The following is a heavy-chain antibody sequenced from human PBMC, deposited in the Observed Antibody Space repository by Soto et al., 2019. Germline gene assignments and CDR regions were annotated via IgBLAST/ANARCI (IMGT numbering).Heavy chain of an antibody. CDR1: GYSFTSYW. CDR2: IYPGDSDT. J-gene: IGHJ3*02. Sequence: PGESLKISCKGSGYSFTSYWIGWVRQMPGKGLEWMGIIYPGDSDTRYSPSFQGQVTISADKSISTAYLQWSSLKASDTAMYYCARVCCSSTSGDVFDICGKGTMVTVSS. D-gene: IGHD2-2*01. CDR3: ARVCCSSTSGDVFDI. V-gene: IGHV5-51*01.